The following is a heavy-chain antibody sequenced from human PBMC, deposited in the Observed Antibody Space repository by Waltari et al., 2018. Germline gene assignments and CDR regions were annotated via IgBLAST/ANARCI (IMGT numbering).Heavy chain of an antibody. Sequence: QITLKESGPTLVKPTQTLTLTCAFSGFSFSTSGVGVGWIRQPPGKALEWLAFVYWDDNKRHSPSLKGRLTITKDTSEDQVVLTMTNMDPVDTAAYFCAHRPSHYDIFSGYYNYFDYWGQGILVTVSS. CDR2: VYWDDNK. CDR3: AHRPSHYDIFSGYYNYFDY. J-gene: IGHJ4*02. D-gene: IGHD3-9*01. CDR1: GFSFSTSGVG. V-gene: IGHV2-5*02.